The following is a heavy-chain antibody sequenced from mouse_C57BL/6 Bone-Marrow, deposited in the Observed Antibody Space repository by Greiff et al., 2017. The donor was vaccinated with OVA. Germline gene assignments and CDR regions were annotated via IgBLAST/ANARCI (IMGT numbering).Heavy chain of an antibody. J-gene: IGHJ3*01. V-gene: IGHV1-15*01. CDR3: TRSYGSSYGFAY. D-gene: IGHD1-1*01. Sequence: LQESGAELVRPGASVTLSCKASGYTFTDYEMHWVKQTPVHGLEWIGAIDPETGGTAYNQKFKGKAILTADKSSSTAYMELRSLTSEDSAVYYCTRSYGSSYGFAYWGQGTLVTVSA. CDR1: GYTFTDYE. CDR2: IDPETGGT.